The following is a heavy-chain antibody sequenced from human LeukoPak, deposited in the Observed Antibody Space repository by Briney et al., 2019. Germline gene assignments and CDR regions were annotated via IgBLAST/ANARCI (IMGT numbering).Heavy chain of an antibody. CDR2: INHSGST. Sequence: SETLSLTCADYGGSFSGYYWSWIRQPLGKGLEWIGEINHSGSTNYNPSLKSRVTISVDKSKSQVSLKLSSVTAADTAVYYCARGFLGIYYYGSGSYSWFDPWGQGTLVTVSS. CDR3: ARGFLGIYYYGSGSYSWFDP. CDR1: GGSFSGYY. V-gene: IGHV4-34*01. J-gene: IGHJ5*02. D-gene: IGHD3-10*01.